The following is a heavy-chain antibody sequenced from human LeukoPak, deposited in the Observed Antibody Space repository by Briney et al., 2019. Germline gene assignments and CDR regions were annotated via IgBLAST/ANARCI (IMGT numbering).Heavy chain of an antibody. CDR3: ARRFYGSGSPFED. D-gene: IGHD3-10*01. V-gene: IGHV4-39*01. J-gene: IGHJ4*02. CDR2: IYYTGNT. CDR1: GGSTSNNNYF. Sequence: PSETLSLTCTVSGGSTSNNNYFWGWLRQPPGKTLDWIGTIYYTGNTYYNPSFKSRVTISVDTSKNQFSLKVTSVTAADSAVYYCARRFYGSGSPFEDWGQGALVTASS.